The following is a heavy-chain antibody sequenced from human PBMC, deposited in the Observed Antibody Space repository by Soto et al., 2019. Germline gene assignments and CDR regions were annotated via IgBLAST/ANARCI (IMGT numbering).Heavy chain of an antibody. CDR3: ARTIAAAGNFDY. CDR1: GDSVSSNSAA. D-gene: IGHD6-13*01. Sequence: QSQTLSLTCAISGDSVSSNSAAWNWIRQSPSRGLEWLGRTYYRSKWYHDYAVSVKSRITINPDTSKNQFSLQLNSVTPEDMAVYYCARTIAAAGNFDYWGQGTLVTVSS. CDR2: TYYRSKWYH. J-gene: IGHJ4*02. V-gene: IGHV6-1*01.